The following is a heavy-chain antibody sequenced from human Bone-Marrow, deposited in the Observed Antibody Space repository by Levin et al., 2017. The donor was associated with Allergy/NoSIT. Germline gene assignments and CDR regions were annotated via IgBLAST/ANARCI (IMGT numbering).Heavy chain of an antibody. D-gene: IGHD1/OR15-1a*01. Sequence: PSETLSLTCTVSGDSITSGVYYWSWIRQPAGKGLEWIGRIYPSGNTHYNPSLKSRVTMSLDTSEKQFSLKLTSVTAAATAMYYCAGTIGTTYNTSDIWGQGTMVTVSS. CDR3: AGTIGTTYNTSDI. CDR2: IYPSGNT. CDR1: GDSITSGVYY. V-gene: IGHV4-61*02. J-gene: IGHJ3*02.